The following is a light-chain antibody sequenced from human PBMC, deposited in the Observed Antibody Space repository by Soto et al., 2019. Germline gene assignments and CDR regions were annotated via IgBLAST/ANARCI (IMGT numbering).Light chain of an antibody. CDR2: DAS. CDR3: QQSFSTPQT. CDR1: HDISNY. J-gene: IGKJ4*01. Sequence: IQMTQSPSSLSASLGHRVTITCLASHDISNYLNWYQQEPGKAPRLLIYDASNLETGVPSRFSGSGFGTHFTFTISNLQPEDIATYYCQQSFSTPQTFGGGTRVEIK. V-gene: IGKV1-33*01.